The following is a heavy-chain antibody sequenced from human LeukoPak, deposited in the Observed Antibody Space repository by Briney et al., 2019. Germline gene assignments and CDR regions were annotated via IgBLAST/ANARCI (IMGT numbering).Heavy chain of an antibody. V-gene: IGHV3-30-3*01. D-gene: IGHD2-2*01. CDR3: ARAVFVVVPGVLAWGPKDLRTPGWFDP. CDR2: ISSDGGNK. Sequence: GGSLRLSCAASGYTFSPYAMHWVRQAPGKGLRWVAVISSDGGNKYYADSVQGRFTISRDNSKNTLYLQMNSLRPDDTAVYYCARAVFVVVPGVLAWGPKDLRTPGWFDPWGQGTLVTVSS. CDR1: GYTFSPYA. J-gene: IGHJ5*02.